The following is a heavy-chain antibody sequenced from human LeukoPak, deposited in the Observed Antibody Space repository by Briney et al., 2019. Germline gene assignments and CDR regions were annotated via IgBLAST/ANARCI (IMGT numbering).Heavy chain of an antibody. CDR1: GGSFSGYY. CDR3: ARAGYCSSTSCYRYWFDP. CDR2: INHSGST. J-gene: IGHJ5*02. V-gene: IGHV4-34*01. D-gene: IGHD2-2*02. Sequence: SETLSLTCAVYGGSFSGYYWSWIRQPPGKGLEWIGEINHSGSTNYNPSLKSRVTISVDTSKNQFSLKLSSVTAADRAVYYCARAGYCSSTSCYRYWFDPWGQGTLVTVSS.